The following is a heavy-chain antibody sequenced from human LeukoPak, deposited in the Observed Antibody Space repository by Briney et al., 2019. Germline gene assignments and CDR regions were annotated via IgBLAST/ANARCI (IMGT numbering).Heavy chain of an antibody. D-gene: IGHD1-26*01. CDR1: GYTFTGYY. CDR3: ARHPYSGSYHFDC. CDR2: INPNSGGT. V-gene: IGHV1-2*02. Sequence: ASVKVSCKTSGYTFTGYYMHWVRQAPGQGLEWMGWINPNSGGTNSAQKFQGRVTMTRDTSIGTAYMELSRLTSDDTAVYYCARHPYSGSYHFDCWGQGTLVTASS. J-gene: IGHJ4*02.